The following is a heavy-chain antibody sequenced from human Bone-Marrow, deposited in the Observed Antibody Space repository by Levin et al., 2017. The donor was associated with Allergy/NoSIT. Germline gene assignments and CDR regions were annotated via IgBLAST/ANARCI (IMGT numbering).Heavy chain of an antibody. J-gene: IGHJ3*02. D-gene: IGHD6-6*01. CDR1: GFTFSNAW. CDR2: IKSKTDGGTT. V-gene: IGHV3-15*01. Sequence: GGSLRLSCAASGFTFSNAWMSWVRQAPGKGLEWVGRIKSKTDGGTTDYAAPVKGRFTISRDDSKNTLYLQMNSLKTEDTAVYYCTTEKEYSSSSGAFDIWGQGTMVTVSS. CDR3: TTEKEYSSSSGAFDI.